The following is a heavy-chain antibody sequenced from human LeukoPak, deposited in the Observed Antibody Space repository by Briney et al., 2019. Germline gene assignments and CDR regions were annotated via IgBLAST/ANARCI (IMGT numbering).Heavy chain of an antibody. CDR2: IIPIFGTA. V-gene: IGHV1-69*13. CDR1: GYTFTSYG. J-gene: IGHJ4*02. CDR3: ARASRPYYYDSSGYYPDY. D-gene: IGHD3-22*01. Sequence: SVKVSCKASGYTFTSYGISWVRQAPGQGLEWMGGIIPIFGTANYAQKFQGRVTITADESTSTAYMELSSLRSEDTAVYYCARASRPYYYDSSGYYPDYWGQGTLVTVSS.